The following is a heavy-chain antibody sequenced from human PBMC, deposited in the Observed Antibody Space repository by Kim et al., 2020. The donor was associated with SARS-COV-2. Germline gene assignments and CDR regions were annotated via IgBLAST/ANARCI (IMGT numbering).Heavy chain of an antibody. Sequence: SETLSLTCAVSGGSISSGGYSWSWIRQPPGKGLEWIGYIYHSGSTYYNPSLKSRVTISVDKSKNQFSLKLSSVTAADTAVYYCARVRASCHNCHYYYGMDVWGQGTTVTVSS. V-gene: IGHV4-30-2*01. CDR3: ARVRASCHNCHYYYGMDV. J-gene: IGHJ6*02. CDR2: IYHSGST. CDR1: GGSISSGGYS. D-gene: IGHD2-2*02.